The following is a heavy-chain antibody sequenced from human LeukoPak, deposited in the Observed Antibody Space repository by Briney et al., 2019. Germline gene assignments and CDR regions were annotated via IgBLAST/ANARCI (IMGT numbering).Heavy chain of an antibody. D-gene: IGHD6-19*01. CDR3: AREEVRRAVAGYFDN. Sequence: GASVKVSCKASGYTFTSYGISWVRQAPGQGLEWMGWISGYNGNTNYAQKLQGRVTMTTDTSTSKVYMELRSLRSDDTAVYYCAREEVRRAVAGYFDNWGQGTLVTVSS. CDR2: ISGYNGNT. CDR1: GYTFTSYG. V-gene: IGHV1-18*01. J-gene: IGHJ4*02.